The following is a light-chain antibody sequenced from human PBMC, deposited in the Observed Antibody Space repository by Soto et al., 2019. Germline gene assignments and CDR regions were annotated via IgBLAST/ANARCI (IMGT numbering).Light chain of an antibody. Sequence: QSVLTQSPSASAYLGASVKLTCTLRSGHSSYAIAWHQQQPEKGPRYLMKLNSDGSHSKGDGIPDRFSGSSSGAERYLTISSLQSEDEADYYCQTWVTGPVVFGGGTKLTVL. V-gene: IGLV4-69*01. CDR1: SGHSSYA. CDR2: LNSDGSH. CDR3: QTWVTGPVV. J-gene: IGLJ2*01.